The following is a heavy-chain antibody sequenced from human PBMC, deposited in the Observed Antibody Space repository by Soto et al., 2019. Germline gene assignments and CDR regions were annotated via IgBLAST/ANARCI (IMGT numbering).Heavy chain of an antibody. J-gene: IGHJ4*02. CDR2: IYYSGST. Sequence: SETLSLTWTVSGGSISSYYWIWIRQPPGKGLEWIGYIYYSGSTNYNPSLKSRVTISVDTSKNQFSLKLSSVTAADTAVYYCARFCSGGSCHGRYFDYWGQGTLVTVSS. V-gene: IGHV4-59*08. CDR3: ARFCSGGSCHGRYFDY. D-gene: IGHD2-15*01. CDR1: GGSISSYY.